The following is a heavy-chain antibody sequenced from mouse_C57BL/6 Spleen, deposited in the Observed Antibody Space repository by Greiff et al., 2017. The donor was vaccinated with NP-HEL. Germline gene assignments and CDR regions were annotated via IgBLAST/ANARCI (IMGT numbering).Heavy chain of an antibody. Sequence: VQVVESGAELVKPGASVKLSCKASGYTFTSYWMHWVKQRPGQGLEWIGMIHPNSGSTNYNEKFKSKATLTVDKSSSTAYMQLSSLTSEDSAVYYCARGYSNYVYYAMDYWGQGTSVTVSS. CDR1: GYTFTSYW. D-gene: IGHD2-5*01. CDR3: ARGYSNYVYYAMDY. CDR2: IHPNSGST. V-gene: IGHV1-64*01. J-gene: IGHJ4*01.